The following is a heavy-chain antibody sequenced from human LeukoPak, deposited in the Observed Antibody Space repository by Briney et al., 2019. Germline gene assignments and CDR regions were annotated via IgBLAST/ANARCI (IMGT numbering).Heavy chain of an antibody. D-gene: IGHD6-13*01. V-gene: IGHV3-21*01. CDR1: GITFSTYT. CDR3: AREGSSSWYYFDY. J-gene: IGHJ4*02. CDR2: ISSGSGYI. Sequence: GGSLRLSCAASGITFSTYTMNWVRQAPGKGLEWVSSISSGSGYIYYADSVKGRFTISRDNAKNSLYLQMSSLRAEDTAVYYCAREGSSSWYYFDYRGQGTLVTVSS.